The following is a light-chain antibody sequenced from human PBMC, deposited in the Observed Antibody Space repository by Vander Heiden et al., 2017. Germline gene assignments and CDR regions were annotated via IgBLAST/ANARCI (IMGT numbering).Light chain of an antibody. CDR2: GAS. CDR3: LQYTSWPLT. J-gene: IGKJ1*01. CDR1: QSVSSN. Sequence: EIVMTQSPATLSVPPGERATLSCRASQSVSSNLAWYQQKPGQAPRLLIYGASTRATGIPARFSGSGSRTEFTLTISNLQSEDFAVYYCLQYTSWPLTFGQGTKVEIK. V-gene: IGKV3D-15*01.